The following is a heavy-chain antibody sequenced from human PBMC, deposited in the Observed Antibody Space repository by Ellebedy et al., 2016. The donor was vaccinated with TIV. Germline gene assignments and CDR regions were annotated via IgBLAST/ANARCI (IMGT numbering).Heavy chain of an antibody. CDR3: ARLGVKYGDYGMGMDV. J-gene: IGHJ6*02. CDR1: GGSISSSSYY. V-gene: IGHV4-39*01. D-gene: IGHD4-17*01. Sequence: MPSETLSLTCTVSGGSISSSSYYWGWIRQPPGKGLEWIGSIYYSGSTYHNPALKSRVTISVDTSKNQFSLKLNSVTAADTAVYYCARLGVKYGDYGMGMDVWGQGTTVTVSS. CDR2: IYYSGST.